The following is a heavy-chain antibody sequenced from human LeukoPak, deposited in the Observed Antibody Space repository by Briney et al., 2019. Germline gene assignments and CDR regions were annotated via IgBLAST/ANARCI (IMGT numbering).Heavy chain of an antibody. J-gene: IGHJ5*02. V-gene: IGHV1-18*01. Sequence: ASVKVSCKASGYTFTSYGISWVRQAPGQGLEWMVWISAYNGNTNYAQQLQGRVTMTTDTSTSTAYMELRSLRPDDTAVYYCARGGRIAARPADNWFDPWGQGTLVTVSS. CDR2: ISAYNGNT. CDR1: GYTFTSYG. D-gene: IGHD6-6*01. CDR3: ARGGRIAARPADNWFDP.